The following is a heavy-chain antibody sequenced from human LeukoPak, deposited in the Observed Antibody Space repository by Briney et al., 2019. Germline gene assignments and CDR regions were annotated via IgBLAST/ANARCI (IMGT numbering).Heavy chain of an antibody. CDR1: GFTFSSYA. D-gene: IGHD1-26*01. Sequence: GSLRLSCAASGFTFSSYAMSWVRQPPGKGLEWIGSISYSGSTYYNPSLKSRVTISVDTSKNQFSLKLGSVTAADTAVYYCARHDDLYRYIDSWGQGTLVTVSS. CDR3: ARHDDLYRYIDS. V-gene: IGHV4-39*01. J-gene: IGHJ4*02. CDR2: ISYSGST.